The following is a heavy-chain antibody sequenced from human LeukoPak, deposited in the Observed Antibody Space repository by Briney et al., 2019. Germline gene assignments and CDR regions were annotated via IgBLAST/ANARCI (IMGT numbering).Heavy chain of an antibody. CDR1: GGSISNYY. J-gene: IGHJ4*02. Sequence: SATLSLTCTVSGGSISNYYWSWIRQPAGKGLEWIGRIYSSGSTNYNPSLKSRVTMSVDTSKNQFSVNLTSVTAADTAVYYCVRCRGTTVLTRFDNWGQGTLVTVSS. CDR3: VRCRGTTVLTRFDN. CDR2: IYSSGST. D-gene: IGHD4/OR15-4a*01. V-gene: IGHV4-4*07.